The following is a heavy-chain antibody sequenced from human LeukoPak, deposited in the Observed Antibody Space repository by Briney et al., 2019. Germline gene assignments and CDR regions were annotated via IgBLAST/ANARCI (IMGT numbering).Heavy chain of an antibody. V-gene: IGHV4-61*01. Sequence: SETLSLTCTVSGGSFSSGSYYWSWLRQPPGMGLEWIGYIYYSGSTNYNPSLKSRVTISVDTSKNQFSLKLSSVTAADTAVYYCARWHIVVVPAARGTYGMDVWGKGTTVTVSS. CDR3: ARWHIVVVPAARGTYGMDV. CDR2: IYYSGST. D-gene: IGHD2-2*01. CDR1: GGSFSSGSYY. J-gene: IGHJ6*04.